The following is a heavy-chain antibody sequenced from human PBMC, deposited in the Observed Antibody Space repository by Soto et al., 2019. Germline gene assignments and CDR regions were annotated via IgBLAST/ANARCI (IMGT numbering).Heavy chain of an antibody. CDR2: INWNGDRI. V-gene: IGHV3-20*01. Sequence: VQLVESGGGVVRPGGSLRLSCEVSGFTFDDYGMSWVRQVPGKGLEWVSGINWNGDRIEYADSVKGRFTISRDNAKNSVYLQMNSLRAEDTALYHCARAIRSMSTTPNDYWGQGTQLTVSS. CDR3: ARAIRSMSTTPNDY. J-gene: IGHJ4*02. D-gene: IGHD5-12*01. CDR1: GFTFDDYG.